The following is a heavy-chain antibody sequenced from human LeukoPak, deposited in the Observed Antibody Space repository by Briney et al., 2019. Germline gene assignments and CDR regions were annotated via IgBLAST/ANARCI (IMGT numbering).Heavy chain of an antibody. D-gene: IGHD3-22*01. Sequence: SGPALVKPTQTLTLTCTFSGFSLSTSGMCVSWIRQPPGKALEWLARIDWDDDKYYSTSLKTRLTISKDTSKNQVVLTMTNMDPVDTATYYCARTYARNCYDSSGYYLDYWGQGTLVTVSS. CDR3: ARTYARNCYDSSGYYLDY. CDR2: IDWDDDK. CDR1: GFSLSTSGMC. J-gene: IGHJ4*02. V-gene: IGHV2-70*11.